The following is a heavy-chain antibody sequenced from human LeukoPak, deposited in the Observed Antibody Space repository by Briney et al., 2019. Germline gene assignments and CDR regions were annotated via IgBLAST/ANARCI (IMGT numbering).Heavy chain of an antibody. J-gene: IGHJ6*03. CDR1: GGSISSYY. CDR3: ARYGSGSYYNFYYYYYMDV. V-gene: IGHV4-4*07. CDR2: IYSSGST. Sequence: SETLSLTCTVSGGSISSYYWSWIRQPAGKGLEWIGRIYSSGSTNYNPSLKSRVTMSVDTSKNQFSLKLSSVTAADTAVYYCARYGSGSYYNFYYYYYMDVWGKGTTVTISS. D-gene: IGHD3-10*01.